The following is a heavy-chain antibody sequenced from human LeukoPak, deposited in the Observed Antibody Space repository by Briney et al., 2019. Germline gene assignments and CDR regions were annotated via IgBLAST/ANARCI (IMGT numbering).Heavy chain of an antibody. CDR2: IYSGGST. J-gene: IGHJ4*02. Sequence: PGGSLRLSCAASGFTVSSNYMSWVRQAPGKGLEWVSVIYSGGSTYYADSVKGRFTISRDNSKNTLYLQMNSLRAEDTAVYYCARGREYYYGSGSYSYYFDYWGQGTPVTVSS. CDR3: ARGREYYYGSGSYSYYFDY. D-gene: IGHD3-10*01. CDR1: GFTVSSNY. V-gene: IGHV3-53*01.